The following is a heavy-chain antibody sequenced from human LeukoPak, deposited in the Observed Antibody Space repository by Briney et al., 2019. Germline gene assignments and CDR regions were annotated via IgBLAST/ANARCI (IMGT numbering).Heavy chain of an antibody. J-gene: IGHJ4*02. CDR1: GYSFTTYW. Sequence: GESLKISCQGSGYSFTTYWIAWVRQMPGEGLEWMGIIYPGDSDTGYSPSFQGQVTISADKSISTAYLQWSSLKASDTAMYYCARGRYYYGSGSYIENWGQGTLVTVSS. V-gene: IGHV5-51*01. CDR3: ARGRYYYGSGSYIEN. CDR2: IYPGDSDT. D-gene: IGHD3-10*01.